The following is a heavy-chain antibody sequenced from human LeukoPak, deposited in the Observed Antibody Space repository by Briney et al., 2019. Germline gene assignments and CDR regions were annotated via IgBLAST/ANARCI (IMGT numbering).Heavy chain of an antibody. V-gene: IGHV7-4-1*02. CDR2: INTNTGNP. CDR1: GYTFTSYA. Sequence: ASVKVSCKASGYTFTSYAMNWVRQAPGQGLEWMGWINTNTGNPTYAQGFTGRFVFSLDTSVSTAYLQISSLKAEDTAVYYCARDLPYGDYIGWYFDYWGQGTLVTVSS. D-gene: IGHD4-17*01. J-gene: IGHJ4*02. CDR3: ARDLPYGDYIGWYFDY.